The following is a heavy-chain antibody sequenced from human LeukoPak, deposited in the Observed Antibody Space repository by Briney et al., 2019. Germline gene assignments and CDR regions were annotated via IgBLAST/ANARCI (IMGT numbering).Heavy chain of an antibody. J-gene: IGHJ4*02. CDR2: IYSGGST. CDR1: GFTVSSNY. CDR3: ARDNLLELRGY. V-gene: IGHV3-66*01. D-gene: IGHD1-7*01. Sequence: GGSLRLSCAASGFTVSSNYMSWVRQAPGKGLEWVSVIYSGGSTYYADSVKGRFTISRDNSKNTLYLQMNSLRAEDTAVYYCARDNLLELRGYWGQGTLVTVSS.